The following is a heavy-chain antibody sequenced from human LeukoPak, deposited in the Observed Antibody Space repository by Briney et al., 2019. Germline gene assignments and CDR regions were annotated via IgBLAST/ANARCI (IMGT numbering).Heavy chain of an antibody. CDR1: GFTFSSYS. D-gene: IGHD2-15*01. J-gene: IGHJ4*02. Sequence: HPGASLRLSCAASGFTFSSYSMCWVRQAPGKGPEWVSGIKESGDITYYADSVKGRFTISRDNSTNTLYLQMNSLRAEDTAKYYCAKYCSGATCSGYWGQGTLVTVSS. CDR3: AKYCSGATCSGY. CDR2: IKESGDIT. V-gene: IGHV3-23*01.